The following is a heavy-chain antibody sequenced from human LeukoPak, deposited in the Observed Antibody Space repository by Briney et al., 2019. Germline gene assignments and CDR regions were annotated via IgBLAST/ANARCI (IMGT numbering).Heavy chain of an antibody. V-gene: IGHV3-21*01. Sequence: TGGSLRLSCAASGFTFDDYAMHWVRQAPGKGLEWVSSISSTSSHIYYGDSLEGRFTISRDNAKNSLYLQMNSLRAEDTAVYFCARLRSAQLRYFDIDYWGQGTLVTVSS. D-gene: IGHD5-24*01. CDR2: ISSTSSHI. CDR3: ARLRSAQLRYFDIDY. CDR1: GFTFDDYA. J-gene: IGHJ4*02.